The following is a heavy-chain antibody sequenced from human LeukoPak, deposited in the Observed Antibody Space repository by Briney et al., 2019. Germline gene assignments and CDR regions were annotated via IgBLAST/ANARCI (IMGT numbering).Heavy chain of an antibody. Sequence: GGSLRLSCAASGFTVSSNYMSWVRQAPGKGLEWVSVIYSGGSTYYADSVKGLFTISRDNSKNTLYLQMNSLRAEDTAVYYCARAGIAVAGLHFDYWGQGTLVTVSS. CDR2: IYSGGST. V-gene: IGHV3-53*01. J-gene: IGHJ4*02. CDR3: ARAGIAVAGLHFDY. CDR1: GFTVSSNY. D-gene: IGHD6-19*01.